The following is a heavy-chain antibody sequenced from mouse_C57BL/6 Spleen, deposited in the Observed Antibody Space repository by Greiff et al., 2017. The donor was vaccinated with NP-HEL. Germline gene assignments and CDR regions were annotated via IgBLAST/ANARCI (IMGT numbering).Heavy chain of an antibody. J-gene: IGHJ1*03. Sequence: EVKLMESGGGLVQPGGSLKLSCAASGFTFSDYYMYWVRQTQEKRLEWVAYISNGGGSTYYPDTVKGRFTISRDNAKNTLYLQMSRLKSEDTAMYYCARAYYSNLDWYFDVWGTGTTVTVSS. V-gene: IGHV5-12*01. D-gene: IGHD2-5*01. CDR1: GFTFSDYY. CDR2: ISNGGGST. CDR3: ARAYYSNLDWYFDV.